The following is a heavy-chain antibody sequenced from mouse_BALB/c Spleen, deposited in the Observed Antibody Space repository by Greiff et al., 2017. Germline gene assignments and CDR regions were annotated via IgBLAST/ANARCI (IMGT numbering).Heavy chain of an antibody. CDR1: GFTFSSYG. D-gene: IGHD1-1*01. CDR3: ARIRGSSYHYAMDY. V-gene: IGHV5-6-3*01. Sequence: EVQLVESGGGLVQPGGSLKLSCAASGFTFSSYGMSWVRQTPDKRLELVATINSNGGSTYYPDSVKGRFTISRHNAKNTLYLQMSSLKSEDTAMYYCARIRGSSYHYAMDYWGQGTSVTVSS. J-gene: IGHJ4*01. CDR2: INSNGGST.